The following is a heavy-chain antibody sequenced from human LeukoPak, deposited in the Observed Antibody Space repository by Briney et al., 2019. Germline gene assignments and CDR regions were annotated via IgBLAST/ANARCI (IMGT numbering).Heavy chain of an antibody. D-gene: IGHD5-24*01. V-gene: IGHV3-48*03. CDR2: ISGSGDTI. CDR3: ARAPLVLQYRWWFDP. J-gene: IGHJ5*02. CDR1: GFTFSRYE. Sequence: GGSLRLSCVASGFTFSRYEMNWVRQAPGKGLEWISYISGSGDTIYYVDSVKGRFTISRDNAKNSLYLQMNSLRAEDTAVYHCARAPLVLQYRWWFDPWGQGTLVIVSS.